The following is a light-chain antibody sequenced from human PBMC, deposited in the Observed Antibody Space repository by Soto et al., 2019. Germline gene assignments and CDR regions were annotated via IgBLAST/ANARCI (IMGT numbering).Light chain of an antibody. J-gene: IGKJ2*01. CDR2: ASS. CDR3: QQSYITPPYT. CDR1: QSINRY. V-gene: IGKV1-39*01. Sequence: DIQMTQSPSSLSASVGDRVTITCRASQSINRYLNWYQQKPGKAPKLLIYASSNLLSGVPARFSGSGSGTDFTLTISSLQPDDFATYFCQQSYITPPYTFGQGTKLEIK.